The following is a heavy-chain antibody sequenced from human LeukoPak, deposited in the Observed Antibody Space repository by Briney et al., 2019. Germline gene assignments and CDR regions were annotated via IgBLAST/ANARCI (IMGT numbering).Heavy chain of an antibody. V-gene: IGHV3-23*01. D-gene: IGHD6-19*01. Sequence: PGGSLRLSCAPSIFTFSSYAMSWVPQAPGKGLEWVSAISGSAYSTYYADSVKGRSTISRDNSKNTLYLQMNSLRAEDTAVYYCAKETVAAPPIDYWGQGTLVTVSS. J-gene: IGHJ4*02. CDR2: ISGSAYST. CDR3: AKETVAAPPIDY. CDR1: IFTFSSYA.